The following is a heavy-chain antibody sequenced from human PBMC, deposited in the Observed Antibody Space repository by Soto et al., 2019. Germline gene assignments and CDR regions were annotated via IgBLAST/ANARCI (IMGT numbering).Heavy chain of an antibody. CDR3: ASSRITMVPYGMDV. Sequence: ASVNVSCKASGYTFTSYAMHWVRQAPGQRLEWMGWINAGNVNTKYSQKFQGRVTITRDTSASTAYMELSSLRSEDTAVYYCASSRITMVPYGMDVWGQGTTVTVSS. J-gene: IGHJ6*02. CDR1: GYTFTSYA. CDR2: INAGNVNT. D-gene: IGHD3-10*01. V-gene: IGHV1-3*01.